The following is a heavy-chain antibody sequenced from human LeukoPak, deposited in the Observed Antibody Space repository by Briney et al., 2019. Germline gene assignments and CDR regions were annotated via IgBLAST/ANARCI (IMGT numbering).Heavy chain of an antibody. V-gene: IGHV4-59*01. J-gene: IGHJ4*02. D-gene: IGHD5-12*01. CDR1: GGSISTYY. CDR3: ARGGGYASPIGY. CDR2: IYHSGST. Sequence: PSETLSLTCTHSGGSISTYYWCWIRQPPGKGLEWIGYIYHSGSTNSNPSLKSRVTISVDTSKNQFSLKLSSVTAADTAVYYCARGGGYASPIGYWGQGALVTVSS.